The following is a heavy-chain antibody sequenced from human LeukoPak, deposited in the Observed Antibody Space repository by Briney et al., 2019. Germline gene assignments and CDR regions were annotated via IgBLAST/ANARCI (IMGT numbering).Heavy chain of an antibody. CDR3: ARHGPDFWSGYVDY. CDR2: IYPGDSET. J-gene: IGHJ4*02. D-gene: IGHD3-3*01. Sequence: GESLKISCEASGYSFASYWIGWVRHMPEKGLEWMGIIYPGDSETRYNPSFQGLVTISADKYISTAYLQWNSLKASDTAIYFCARHGPDFWSGYVDYWGQGTLVTVSS. CDR1: GYSFASYW. V-gene: IGHV5-51*01.